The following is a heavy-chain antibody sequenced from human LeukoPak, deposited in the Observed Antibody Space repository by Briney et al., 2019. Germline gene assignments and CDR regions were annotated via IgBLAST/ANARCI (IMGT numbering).Heavy chain of an antibody. CDR1: GFTFSLYA. D-gene: IGHD7-27*01. J-gene: IGHJ6*03. Sequence: GTSLRLSCAASGFTFSLYAIHWARQAPGTGLEWVAVMSYDGSKKYYAESVMGRFTISRDNSANTVFLQMNSMRPEDTAVYYCARGPQQLNWGFYMGVWGIETTVTVSS. CDR2: MSYDGSKK. V-gene: IGHV3-30*04. CDR3: ARGPQQLNWGFYMGV.